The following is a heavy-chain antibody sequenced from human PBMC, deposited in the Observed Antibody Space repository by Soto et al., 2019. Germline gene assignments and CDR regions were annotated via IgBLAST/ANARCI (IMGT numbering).Heavy chain of an antibody. D-gene: IGHD6-6*01. Sequence: KPGGSLRLSCAASGFTFSDYYMSWIRQAPGKGLEWVSYISSSGSTIYYADSVKGRFTISRDNAKNSLYLQMNSLRAEDTAVYYCARALTYSSSSCNWFDPWGQGTLVTVSS. V-gene: IGHV3-11*01. CDR2: ISSSGSTI. CDR1: GFTFSDYY. CDR3: ARALTYSSSSCNWFDP. J-gene: IGHJ5*02.